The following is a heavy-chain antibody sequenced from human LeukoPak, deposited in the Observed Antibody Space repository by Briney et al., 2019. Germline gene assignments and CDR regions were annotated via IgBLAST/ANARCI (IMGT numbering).Heavy chain of an antibody. CDR3: ARDHAPYGSGSNNFDY. CDR1: GYSFTSYW. V-gene: IGHV5-51*01. CDR2: IYPGDSDT. J-gene: IGHJ4*02. D-gene: IGHD3-10*01. Sequence: GASLKISCKGSGYSFTSYWIGWVRQMPGEGLEWMGIIYPGDSDTRYSPSFQGQVTISADKSISTAYLQWSSLKASDTAMYYCARDHAPYGSGSNNFDYWGQGTLVTVSS.